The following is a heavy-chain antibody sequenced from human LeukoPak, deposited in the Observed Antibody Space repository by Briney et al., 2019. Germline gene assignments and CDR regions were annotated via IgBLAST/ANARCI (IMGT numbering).Heavy chain of an antibody. D-gene: IGHD5-18*01. Sequence: GGSLRLSCAASGFTFSSYGMHWVRQAPGKGLEWVAVISYDGSNKCYADSVKGRFTISRDNSKNTLYLQMNSLRAEDTAVYYCAKGGGYSYGNYGMDVWGKGTTVTVSS. J-gene: IGHJ6*04. CDR2: ISYDGSNK. CDR3: AKGGGYSYGNYGMDV. V-gene: IGHV3-30*18. CDR1: GFTFSSYG.